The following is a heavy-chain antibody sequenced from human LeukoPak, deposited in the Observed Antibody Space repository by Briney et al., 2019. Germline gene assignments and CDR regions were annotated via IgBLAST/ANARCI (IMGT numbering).Heavy chain of an antibody. V-gene: IGHV4-4*02. CDR3: ARQSESYYASGVFDS. CDR2: IYHSGST. J-gene: IGHJ4*02. CDR1: GGSISSSNW. Sequence: SETLSLTCAVSGGSISSSNWWSWVRQPPGKGLEWIGEIYHSGSTNYNPSLKSRVTILVDNPKNQFSLKLTSVTAADTAVYYCARQSESYYASGVFDSWGQGTLVTVSS. D-gene: IGHD1-26*01.